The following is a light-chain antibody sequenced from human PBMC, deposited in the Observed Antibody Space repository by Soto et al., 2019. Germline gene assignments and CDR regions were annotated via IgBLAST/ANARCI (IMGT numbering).Light chain of an antibody. J-gene: IGLJ1*01. CDR1: SSNIGSNY. V-gene: IGLV1-47*02. CDR3: AAWDDSLSGYYV. Sequence: QSVLTQLPSASGTPGQRVTISCSGSSSNIGSNYVYWYQQLPGTAPKLLIYGNNQRPSGVPDRFSGSKSGTSASLAISGLRSEDEADYYCAAWDDSLSGYYVFGTGTKLTVL. CDR2: GNN.